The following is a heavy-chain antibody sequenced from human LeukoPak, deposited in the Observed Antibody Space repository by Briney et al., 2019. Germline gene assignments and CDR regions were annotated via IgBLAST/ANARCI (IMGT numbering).Heavy chain of an antibody. V-gene: IGHV1-69*05. CDR2: IIPIFVTT. J-gene: IGHJ4*02. D-gene: IGHD6-6*01. Sequence: EASVKVSCKASGGTFSGYGLSWARQAPGQGLEWMGGIIPIFVTTNYAQKFQGRVTITTDESTSTVYMELSSLRSEDTAVYYYARDVLAARHPTYFDYWGQGTLVTVSS. CDR1: GGTFSGYG. CDR3: ARDVLAARHPTYFDY.